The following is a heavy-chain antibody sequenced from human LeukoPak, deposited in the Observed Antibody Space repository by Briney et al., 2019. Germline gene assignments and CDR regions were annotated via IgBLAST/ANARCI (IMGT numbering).Heavy chain of an antibody. D-gene: IGHD4-17*01. V-gene: IGHV5-51*01. J-gene: IGHJ4*02. Sequence: GESLNISCKGSGYSFTYWIGWVRQMPGKGLEWMGIIYSGDSHTKYSPSFQGRVTTSVDNSISTAYLQWSSLEASDTAMYYCASARHGDYVWDYWGQGTLVTVSS. CDR2: IYSGDSHT. CDR3: ASARHGDYVWDY. CDR1: GYSFTYW.